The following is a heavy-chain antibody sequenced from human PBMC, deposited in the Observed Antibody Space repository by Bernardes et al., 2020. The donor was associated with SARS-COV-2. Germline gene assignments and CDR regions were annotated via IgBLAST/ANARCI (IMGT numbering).Heavy chain of an antibody. CDR1: GFPFSTYT. Sequence: GRSLRLSCAASGFPFSTYTMNWVRQAPGKGLEWVSSMSSSSRYIYYADSVKGRFTISRDNAKNSLYLQMNSLRAEDTAVYYCARGWDIDWNYDLDYWGQGTLVTVSS. V-gene: IGHV3-21*01. CDR2: MSSSSRYI. D-gene: IGHD1-7*01. J-gene: IGHJ4*02. CDR3: ARGWDIDWNYDLDY.